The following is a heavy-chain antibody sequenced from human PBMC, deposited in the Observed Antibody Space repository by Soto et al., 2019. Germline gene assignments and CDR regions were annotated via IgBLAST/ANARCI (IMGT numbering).Heavy chain of an antibody. D-gene: IGHD2-21*02. J-gene: IGHJ3*02. Sequence: QVQLVQSGAEVKKPGSSVKVSCKASGGTFSSYAISWVRQAPGQGLEWMGGIIPIFGTANYAQKFQGRVTIRADKSTSTAYMELSRQRSEHTAVYYCARDGLAYCGGDCYSAFDIWGQGTLVTVSS. V-gene: IGHV1-69*06. CDR3: ARDGLAYCGGDCYSAFDI. CDR1: GGTFSSYA. CDR2: IIPIFGTA.